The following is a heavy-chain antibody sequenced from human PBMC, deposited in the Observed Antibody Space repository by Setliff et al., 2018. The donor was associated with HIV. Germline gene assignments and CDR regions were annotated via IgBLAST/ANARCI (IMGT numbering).Heavy chain of an antibody. CDR3: ARGRAHDRDGAFDI. V-gene: IGHV1-18*01. CDR2: ISGNNGGT. Sequence: ASVKVSCKASGYRFADYGINWIRQAPGQGLEWMGRISGNNGGTNYEQKLQGRVTMTTDTSTNTAYMELRSLRSDDTAVYYCARGRAHDRDGAFDIWGRGTMVIVSS. J-gene: IGHJ3*02. D-gene: IGHD3-22*01. CDR1: GYRFADYG.